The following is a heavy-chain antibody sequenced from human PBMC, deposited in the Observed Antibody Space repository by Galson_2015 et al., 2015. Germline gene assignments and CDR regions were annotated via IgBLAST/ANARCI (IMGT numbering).Heavy chain of an antibody. CDR2: ISGSGGTT. D-gene: IGHD1-1*01. CDR1: GFTFSSYA. CDR3: AKDGAIGYGTQKGWYFEL. J-gene: IGHJ2*01. Sequence: SLRLSCAASGFTFSSYAMNWVRQLPGKGLEWVSGISGSGGTTYYADSVKGRFTISRDNSKNTLYLQMNRLRAEDTAVYYCAKDGAIGYGTQKGWYFELWGRGTLVTVSS. V-gene: IGHV3-23*01.